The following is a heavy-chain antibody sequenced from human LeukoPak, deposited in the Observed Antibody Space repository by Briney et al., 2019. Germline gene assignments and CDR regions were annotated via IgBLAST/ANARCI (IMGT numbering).Heavy chain of an antibody. CDR2: ISWNSGSI. D-gene: IGHD6-13*01. CDR1: GFTFDDYA. CDR3: AXDLXPHAVAGMVFDY. V-gene: IGHV3-9*01. J-gene: IGHJ4*02. Sequence: SLXXXCAASGFTFDDYAMHWVRQAPGKGLEWVSGISWNSGSIGYADSVKGRFTISRDNAKNSLYLQMNSLRAEDAALYYCAXDLXPHAVAGMVFDYWGQGTLVTVSS.